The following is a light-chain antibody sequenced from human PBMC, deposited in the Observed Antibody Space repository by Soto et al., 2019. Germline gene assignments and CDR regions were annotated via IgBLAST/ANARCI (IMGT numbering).Light chain of an antibody. CDR2: ENN. V-gene: IGLV1-51*02. CDR3: ATWDNSLSAL. CDR1: SSNIGNNY. J-gene: IGLJ2*01. Sequence: QSVLTQPPSVSAAPGQKVTISCSGSSSNIGNNYVSWYQQLPGTAPKLLIYENNKRPSGIPDRFSGSKSETSATLGITGLQTGDEADYYCATWDNSLSALFGGGTKLTVL.